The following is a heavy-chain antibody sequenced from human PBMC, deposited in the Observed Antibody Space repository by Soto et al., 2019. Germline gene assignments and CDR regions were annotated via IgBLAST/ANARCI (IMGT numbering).Heavy chain of an antibody. Sequence: SETLSLTCTVSDGSISSSSYYWGWIRQPPGKGLEWIGSIYYSGSTYYNPSLKSRVTISVDTSKNQFSLKLSSVTAADTTVYYCARHEVSVGAAHNYWGQGTLVTVSS. D-gene: IGHD6-13*01. J-gene: IGHJ4*02. CDR2: IYYSGST. CDR3: ARHEVSVGAAHNY. V-gene: IGHV4-39*01. CDR1: DGSISSSSYY.